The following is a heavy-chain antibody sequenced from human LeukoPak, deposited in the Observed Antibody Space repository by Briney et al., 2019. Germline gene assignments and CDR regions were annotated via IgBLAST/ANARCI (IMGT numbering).Heavy chain of an antibody. J-gene: IGHJ4*02. CDR2: ISSSSSTI. CDR1: GFTFSSYS. Sequence: PGGSLRLSCAASGFTFSSYSMNWVRQAPGKGLEWVSYISSSSSTIYYADSVKGRFTISRDNAKNSLYLQMNSLRAEDTAVYYCARGRGYSYGLGVYWGQGTLVTVSS. CDR3: ARGRGYSYGLGVY. D-gene: IGHD5-18*01. V-gene: IGHV3-48*01.